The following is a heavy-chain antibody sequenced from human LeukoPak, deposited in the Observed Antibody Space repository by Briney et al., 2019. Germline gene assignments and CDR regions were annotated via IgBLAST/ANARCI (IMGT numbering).Heavy chain of an antibody. J-gene: IGHJ4*02. D-gene: IGHD1-1*01. CDR1: GGSISSYY. Sequence: PSETLSLTCTVSGGSISSYYWSWLRQPPGKGLEWIGYIHYSGSTNYNPSLQSRVTISVDTSRSHFSLKLSSATAADTAVYYCARGERLGPDFWGQGTLVTVSS. CDR2: IHYSGST. V-gene: IGHV4-59*01. CDR3: ARGERLGPDF.